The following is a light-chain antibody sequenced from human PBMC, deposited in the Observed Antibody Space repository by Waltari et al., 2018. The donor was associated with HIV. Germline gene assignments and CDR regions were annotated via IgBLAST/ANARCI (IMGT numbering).Light chain of an antibody. J-gene: IGKJ2*01. CDR1: QSVDDH. V-gene: IGKV3-15*01. Sequence: EIVMTQSPATLSVSPGERATLSCRASQSVDDHLAWYQHKPGQAPRLLIYGASTRATGIPARFSGSWSGTDFTLTINSLQSEDFAVYYCQQYNNWPPAYTFGQGTKLEIK. CDR2: GAS. CDR3: QQYNNWPPAYT.